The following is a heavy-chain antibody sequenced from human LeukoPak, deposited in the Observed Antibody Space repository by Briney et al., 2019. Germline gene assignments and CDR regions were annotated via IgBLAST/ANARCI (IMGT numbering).Heavy chain of an antibody. CDR1: GGSISSYY. CDR2: INHSGST. CDR3: ARHKDYYYSYMDV. Sequence: SETLSLTCTVSGGSISSYYWSWIRQPPGKGLEWIGEINHSGSTNYNPSLTSRVTISVDTSKNQFSLKLSSVTAADTAVYYCARHKDYYYSYMDVWGKGTTVTISS. V-gene: IGHV4-34*01. J-gene: IGHJ6*03.